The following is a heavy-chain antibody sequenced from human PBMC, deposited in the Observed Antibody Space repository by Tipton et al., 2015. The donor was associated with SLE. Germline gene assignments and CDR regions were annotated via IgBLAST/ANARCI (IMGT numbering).Heavy chain of an antibody. CDR1: GGSISSGGYY. CDR2: IYCSGST. D-gene: IGHD6-13*01. CDR3: ARRSSSWDVN. J-gene: IGHJ4*02. V-gene: IGHV4-31*03. Sequence: TLSLTCTVSGGSISSGGYYWSWIRQHPGKGLEWIGYIYCSGSTYYNPSLKSRVTISVDTSKNQFSLKLSSVTAADTAVYYCARRSSSWDVNWGQGTLVTVSS.